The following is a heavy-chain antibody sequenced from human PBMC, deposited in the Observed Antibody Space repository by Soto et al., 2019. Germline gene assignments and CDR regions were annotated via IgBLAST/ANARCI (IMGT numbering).Heavy chain of an antibody. CDR1: GYTFTXYG. Sequence: ASVKVSCKASGYTFTXYGISWVRQAPGQGLEWMGWISAYLGNTNYAQKLQGRVTITADKSTSTAYMELSSLRSEDSAVYYCAGYCSVGSCYPSSWGQGPLVTVSS. V-gene: IGHV1-18*01. CDR3: AGYCSVGSCYPSS. D-gene: IGHD2-15*01. CDR2: ISAYLGNT. J-gene: IGHJ5*02.